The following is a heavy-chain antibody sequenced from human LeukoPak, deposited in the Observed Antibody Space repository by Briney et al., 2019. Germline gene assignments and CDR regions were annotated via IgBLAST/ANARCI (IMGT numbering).Heavy chain of an antibody. J-gene: IGHJ4*02. CDR1: GFTFSSYW. CDR2: IKQDGSEK. Sequence: PGGSLRLSCAASGFTFSSYWMSWVRQAPGKGLEWVANIKQDGSEKYYVDSVKGRFTISRDNAKNSLYLQVNSLRAEDTAVYYCARADSSGYYYPNYFDYWGQGTLVTVSS. V-gene: IGHV3-7*01. CDR3: ARADSSGYYYPNYFDY. D-gene: IGHD3-22*01.